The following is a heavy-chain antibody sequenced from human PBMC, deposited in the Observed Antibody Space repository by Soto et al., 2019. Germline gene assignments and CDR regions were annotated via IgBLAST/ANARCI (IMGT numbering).Heavy chain of an antibody. CDR3: AKDHRILRFLEWLFPMDV. D-gene: IGHD3-3*01. V-gene: IGHV3-23*01. Sequence: PGGSLRLSCAASGFTFSSYAMSWVRQAPGKGLEWVSAISGSGGSTYYADSVKGRFTISRDNSKNTLYLQMNSLRAEDTAVYYCAKDHRILRFLEWLFPMDVWGQGTTVTVS. CDR2: ISGSGGST. CDR1: GFTFSSYA. J-gene: IGHJ6*02.